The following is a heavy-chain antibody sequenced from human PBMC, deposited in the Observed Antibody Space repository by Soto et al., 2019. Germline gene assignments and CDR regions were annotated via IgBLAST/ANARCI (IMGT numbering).Heavy chain of an antibody. CDR2: INHSGST. J-gene: IGHJ3*02. Sequence: SETPSLTCAVYGGSFSGYYWSWIRQPPGKGLEWIGEINHSGSTNYNPSLKSRVTISVDTSKNQFSLKLSSVTAADTAVYYCARGRLSTWIQLWPHAFDIWGQGTMVTVSS. CDR3: ARGRLSTWIQLWPHAFDI. D-gene: IGHD5-18*01. V-gene: IGHV4-34*01. CDR1: GGSFSGYY.